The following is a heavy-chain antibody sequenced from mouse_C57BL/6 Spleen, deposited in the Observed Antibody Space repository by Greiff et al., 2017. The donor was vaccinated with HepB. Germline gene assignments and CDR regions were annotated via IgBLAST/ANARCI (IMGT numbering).Heavy chain of an antibody. V-gene: IGHV1-64*01. Sequence: VQLQQSGAELVKPGASVKLSCKASGYTFTSYWMHWVKQRPGQGLEWIGMIHPNSGSTNYNEKFKSKATLTVDKSSSTAYMQLSSLTSEDSAVYDCARYYGSSSYWYFDVWGTGTTVTVSA. CDR2: IHPNSGST. CDR1: GYTFTSYW. CDR3: ARYYGSSSYWYFDV. D-gene: IGHD1-1*01. J-gene: IGHJ1*03.